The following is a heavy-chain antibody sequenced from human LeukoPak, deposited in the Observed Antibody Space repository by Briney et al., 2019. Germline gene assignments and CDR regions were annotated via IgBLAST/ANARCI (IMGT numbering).Heavy chain of an antibody. CDR3: ARQNVVVPSARVGWFDP. V-gene: IGHV5-51*01. CDR1: EYSFTSYW. CDR2: ISPGDSDT. Sequence: AESLKISCTGSEYSFTSYWIGWGRQTPGKGLERMRIISPGDSDTRYSPSFQGQVTISADKSISTAYLQWSSLKASDTAMYYCARQNVVVPSARVGWFDPWGQGTLVTVSS. J-gene: IGHJ5*02. D-gene: IGHD2-2*01.